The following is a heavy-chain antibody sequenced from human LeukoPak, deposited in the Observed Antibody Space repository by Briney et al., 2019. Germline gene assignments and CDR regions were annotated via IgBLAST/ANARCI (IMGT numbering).Heavy chain of an antibody. V-gene: IGHV3-74*01. CDR1: GFTFSSYW. CDR2: INSDGSNT. CDR3: ARDLELVYYDSSGYEY. J-gene: IGHJ4*02. Sequence: PGGSLRLSCAASGFTFSSYWMHWVRQVPGKSLVSVSRINSDGSNTRYADSVKGRFTISRDNDKNTLYLQMNSLRAEDTAVYYCARDLELVYYDSSGYEYWGQGTLVIVPS. D-gene: IGHD3-22*01.